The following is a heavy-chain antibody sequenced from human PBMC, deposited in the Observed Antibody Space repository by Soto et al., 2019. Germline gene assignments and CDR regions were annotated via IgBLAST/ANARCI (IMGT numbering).Heavy chain of an antibody. V-gene: IGHV3-74*01. Sequence: GGSLRLSCTASGFTFSNYWMHWVRQAPGKGLVWVSRIKSDGSGTIYADSVKGRFTISRDNAKNTLYLQMSSLRAEDTAVYYCTRRLYDTSGYYPFDPWGQGTLVTVSS. J-gene: IGHJ5*02. CDR2: IKSDGSGT. CDR3: TRRLYDTSGYYPFDP. D-gene: IGHD3-22*01. CDR1: GFTFSNYW.